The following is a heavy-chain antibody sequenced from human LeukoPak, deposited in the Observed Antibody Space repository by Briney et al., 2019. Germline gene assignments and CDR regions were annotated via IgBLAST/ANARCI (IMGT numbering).Heavy chain of an antibody. D-gene: IGHD3-10*01. Sequence: SETLSLTCTVSGGSISSSSYYWGWIRQPAGKGLEWIGRIYTSGSTDYNPSLKSRVTISVDTSKNQFSLKLSSVTAADTAVYYCARVSGYGSGSYPFDYWGQGTLVTVSS. V-gene: IGHV4-61*02. CDR2: IYTSGST. J-gene: IGHJ4*02. CDR3: ARVSGYGSGSYPFDY. CDR1: GGSISSSSYY.